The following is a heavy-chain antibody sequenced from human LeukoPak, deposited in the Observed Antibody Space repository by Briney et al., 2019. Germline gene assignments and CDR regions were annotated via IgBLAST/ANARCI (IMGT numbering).Heavy chain of an antibody. D-gene: IGHD3-22*01. Sequence: AGTLTLSCAASGFTFHLYAMHWVRLAPGQGLELVSLITGDGRSTSYSDSVKVRFTISRDNSTNSLYLQMNSLRTEDHALYYCAKRSYDSSGPTDWGEGTLVTVSS. J-gene: IGHJ4*02. CDR3: AKRSYDSSGPTD. V-gene: IGHV3-43*02. CDR1: GFTFHLYA. CDR2: ITGDGRST.